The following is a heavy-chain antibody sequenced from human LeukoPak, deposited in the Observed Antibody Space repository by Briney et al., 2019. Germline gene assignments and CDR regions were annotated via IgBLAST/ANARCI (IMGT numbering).Heavy chain of an antibody. CDR1: GVSISSSNSY. V-gene: IGHV4-39*01. CDR3: ARQTGSGLFIIP. J-gene: IGHJ4*02. D-gene: IGHD3/OR15-3a*01. Sequence: SETLSLTCTVSGVSISSSNSYWGWIRQSPGKGLEWIGSIYYSGNTYYNASLKSQVSISIDMSKNQFSLKLTSVTAADTAVYYCARQTGSGLFIIPGGQGTLVTVSS. CDR2: IYYSGNT.